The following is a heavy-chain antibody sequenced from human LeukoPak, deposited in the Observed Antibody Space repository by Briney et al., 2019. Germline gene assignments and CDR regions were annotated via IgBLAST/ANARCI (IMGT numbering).Heavy chain of an antibody. CDR3: AKGMDYDYVWGSYHY. Sequence: GGSLRLSCAASGFTFSSYSMNWVRQAPGKGLEWVSYISSGSTTIYYADSVKGRFTISRDNSKNTLYLQMNSLRAEDTAVYYCAKGMDYDYVWGSYHYWGQGTLVTVSS. D-gene: IGHD3-16*02. V-gene: IGHV3-48*01. CDR1: GFTFSSYS. CDR2: ISSGSTTI. J-gene: IGHJ4*02.